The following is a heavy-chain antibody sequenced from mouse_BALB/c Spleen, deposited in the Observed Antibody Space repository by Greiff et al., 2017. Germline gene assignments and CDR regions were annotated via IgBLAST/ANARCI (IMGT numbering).Heavy chain of an antibody. CDR3: AREGDMITTRGYAMDY. CDR2: INPSTGYT. V-gene: IGHV1-7*01. D-gene: IGHD2-4*01. J-gene: IGHJ4*01. CDR1: GYTFTSYW. Sequence: VQRVESGAELAKPGASVKMSCKASGYTFTSYWMHWVKQRPGQGLEWIGYINPSTGYTEYNQKFKDKATLTADKSSSTAYMQLSSLTSEDSAVYYCAREGDMITTRGYAMDYWGQGTSVTVSS.